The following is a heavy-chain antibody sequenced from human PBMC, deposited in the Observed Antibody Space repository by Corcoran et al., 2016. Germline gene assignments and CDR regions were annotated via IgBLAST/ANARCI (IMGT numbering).Heavy chain of an antibody. CDR3: ATRGGNRNYYYYGMDV. CDR2: IYHSGST. D-gene: IGHD3-16*01. Sequence: QVQLQESGPGLVKPSETLSLTCTVSGYSISSGYYWGWIRQPPGKGLEWIGSIYHSGSTYYNPSLKSRVTISVDTSKNQFSLKLTSVTAADTAVDYCATRGGNRNYYYYGMDVWGQGTTVTVSS. CDR1: GYSISSGYY. J-gene: IGHJ6*02. V-gene: IGHV4-38-2*02.